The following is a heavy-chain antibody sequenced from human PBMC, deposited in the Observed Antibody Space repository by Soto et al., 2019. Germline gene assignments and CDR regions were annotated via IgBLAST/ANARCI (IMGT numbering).Heavy chain of an antibody. V-gene: IGHV3-21*02. J-gene: IGHJ6*02. CDR3: AGERSALPGARDAMDV. CDR1: GFNFNTYS. Sequence: EVRLVESGGGLVKPGGSLRVSCAASGFNFNTYSMNWVRQAPGKGLQWVSFISASGAYKYYADSVRGRFTISRDNAKKTVFLEMNSLTADEPAIYYCAGERSALPGARDAMDVWGQGTTVTVSS. CDR2: ISASGAYK. D-gene: IGHD1-26*01.